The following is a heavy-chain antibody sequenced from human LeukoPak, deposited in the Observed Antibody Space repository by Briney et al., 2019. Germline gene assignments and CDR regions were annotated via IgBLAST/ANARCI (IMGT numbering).Heavy chain of an antibody. Sequence: GGSLRLSCAASGFTFSSYGMSWVRQAPGKGLEWVSAISATGGTTYYADSVKGRFTISRDNSKNTLYLQMNSLRAEDTGIYYCAKNGDRGAYCSGGSCYPYYYYYIDVWGKGTTVTISS. CDR2: ISATGGTT. CDR1: GFTFSSYG. J-gene: IGHJ6*03. V-gene: IGHV3-23*01. CDR3: AKNGDRGAYCSGGSCYPYYYYYIDV. D-gene: IGHD2-15*01.